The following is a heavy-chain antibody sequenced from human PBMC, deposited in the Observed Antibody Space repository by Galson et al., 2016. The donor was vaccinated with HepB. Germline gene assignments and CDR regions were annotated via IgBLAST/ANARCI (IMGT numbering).Heavy chain of an antibody. J-gene: IGHJ4*02. CDR2: INHSGST. Sequence: TLSLTCAVYGGSFSDSYWIWIRQPPGKGLEWIGEINHSGSTNYNPALKSRVTLSVDTSKNQFSLRLSSVTAADTAVYYCAKWTVWGQGTLVTVSS. V-gene: IGHV4-34*01. D-gene: IGHD2-8*01. CDR3: AKWTV. CDR1: GGSFSDSY.